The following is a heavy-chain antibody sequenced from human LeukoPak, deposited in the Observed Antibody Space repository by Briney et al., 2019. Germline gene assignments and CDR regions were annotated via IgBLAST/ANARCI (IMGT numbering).Heavy chain of an antibody. D-gene: IGHD5-12*01. CDR3: ARERGYEIY. V-gene: IGHV4-34*01. J-gene: IGHJ4*02. CDR2: IYYSGST. CDR1: GGSFSGYY. Sequence: SETLSLTCAVYGGSFSGYYWSWIRQPPGKGLEWIGYIYYSGSTYYNPSLKSRVTISVDTSKNQFSLKLSSVTAADTAVYYCARERGYEIYWGQGTLVTVSS.